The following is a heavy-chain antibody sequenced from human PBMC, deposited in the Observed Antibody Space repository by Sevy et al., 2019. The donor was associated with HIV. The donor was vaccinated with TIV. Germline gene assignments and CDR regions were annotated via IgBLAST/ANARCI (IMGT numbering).Heavy chain of an antibody. Sequence: GGSLRLSYAASGFTFSSYAMHWVRQAPGKGLEWVAVISYDGSNKYYADSVKGRFTISRDNSKNTLYLQMNSLRAEDTAVYYCARDGRAAAGRIGWFDPWGQGTLVTVSS. J-gene: IGHJ5*02. CDR3: ARDGRAAAGRIGWFDP. CDR2: ISYDGSNK. CDR1: GFTFSSYA. D-gene: IGHD6-13*01. V-gene: IGHV3-30-3*01.